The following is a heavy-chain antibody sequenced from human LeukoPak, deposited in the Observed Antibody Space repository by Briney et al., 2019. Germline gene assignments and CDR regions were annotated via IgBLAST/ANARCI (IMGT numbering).Heavy chain of an antibody. J-gene: IGHJ4*02. D-gene: IGHD1-14*01. CDR1: GFTFRSYA. V-gene: IGHV3-23*01. Sequence: GGSLRLSCAVSGFTFRSYALSWVRQAPGKGLEWVSDISGSGGSTYYADSVKGRFTISRDNSKNTLYLQMNSLRAEDTAVYYCANSRITARPGYFDYWGQGTLVTVSS. CDR2: ISGSGGST. CDR3: ANSRITARPGYFDY.